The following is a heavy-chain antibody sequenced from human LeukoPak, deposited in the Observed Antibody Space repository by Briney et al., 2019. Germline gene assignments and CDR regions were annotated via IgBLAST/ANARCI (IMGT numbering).Heavy chain of an antibody. V-gene: IGHV3-7*01. J-gene: IGHJ3*02. CDR2: IKQDGSEK. D-gene: IGHD2-2*02. CDR3: ARGGGYCSSTSCYTPAFDI. CDR1: GFTFSSYW. Sequence: GGSLRLSCAASGFTFSSYWMSWVRQAPGKGLEGVANIKQDGSEKYYVDSVEGRFTISRDNAKNSLYLRMNSLRAEDTAVYYCARGGGYCSSTSCYTPAFDIWGQGTMVTVSS.